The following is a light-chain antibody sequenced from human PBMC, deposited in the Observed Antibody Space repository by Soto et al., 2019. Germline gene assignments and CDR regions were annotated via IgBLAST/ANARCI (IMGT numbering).Light chain of an antibody. V-gene: IGLV2-14*01. J-gene: IGLJ1*01. CDR2: DVS. CDR3: CSYTSSSISYV. Sequence: QSSLTQPASVSGSSGQSITISCTGTSSEVGGYNYVSWYQQHPGKAPKLMIYDVSNRPSGVSNRFSGSKSGNTASLTISGLQAQDEADYYCCSYTSSSISYVFGTGTKVTVL. CDR1: SSEVGGYNY.